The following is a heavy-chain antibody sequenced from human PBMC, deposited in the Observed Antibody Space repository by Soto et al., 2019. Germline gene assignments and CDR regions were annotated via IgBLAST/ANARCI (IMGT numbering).Heavy chain of an antibody. Sequence: GGSLRLSCAASGFTFSSYAMHWVRQAPGKGLEYVSAISSNGGSTYYANSVKGRFTISRDNSKNTLYLQMGSLRAEDTAVYYCANEVAPNFDYWGQGTLVTVSS. D-gene: IGHD5-12*01. V-gene: IGHV3-64*01. CDR3: ANEVAPNFDY. CDR2: ISSNGGST. CDR1: GFTFSSYA. J-gene: IGHJ4*02.